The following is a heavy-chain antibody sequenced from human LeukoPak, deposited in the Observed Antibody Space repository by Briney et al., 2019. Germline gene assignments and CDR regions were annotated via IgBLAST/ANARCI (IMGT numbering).Heavy chain of an antibody. V-gene: IGHV4-4*07. D-gene: IGHD2-15*01. CDR2: IYTSGST. J-gene: IGHJ5*02. CDR3: AGEWRIVVVVGGSYWFDP. CDR1: GGSICSYF. Sequence: SESLSHTRIFSGGSICSYFWSWIRQPAGTGREWMGRIYTSGSTNYNPSLKSRVAMAVDTSKSQFSLKLSSVTAADTAVYYCAGEWRIVVVVGGSYWFDPWGQGTLVTVSS.